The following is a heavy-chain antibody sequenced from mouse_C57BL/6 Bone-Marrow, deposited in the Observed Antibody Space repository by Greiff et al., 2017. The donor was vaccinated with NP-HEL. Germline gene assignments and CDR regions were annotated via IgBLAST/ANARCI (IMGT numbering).Heavy chain of an antibody. CDR2: INSDGGST. CDR3: ARHGPRGYLDV. Sequence: EVKLVQPGAGLVQPGASLKLSCESNEYEFPSHDMSWVRKTPEQRLELVAAINSDGGSTYYPDNMERRSIISRDNTKKTLYLQLSSLRSEDKAVYYCARHGPRGYLDVWGTGTTVTVSS. D-gene: IGHD6-1*01. J-gene: IGHJ1*03. V-gene: IGHV5-2*01. CDR1: EYEFPSHD.